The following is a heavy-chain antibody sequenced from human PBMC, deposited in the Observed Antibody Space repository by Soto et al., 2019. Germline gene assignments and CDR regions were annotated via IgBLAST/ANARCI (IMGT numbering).Heavy chain of an antibody. CDR2: VNLSGNT. CDR1: GASFSPYH. V-gene: IGHV4-34*01. Sequence: PSETLSLTCAIYGASFSPYHWSWIRQSPGKGLEWIGEVNLSGNTYYHPSFKTRGSMSVYACKHHLSLKVGSLRAADTSIYYCPRTPTSYDHVCGNSTYWGQGALVTRS. D-gene: IGHD3-3*01. CDR3: PRTPTSYDHVCGNSTY. J-gene: IGHJ4*02.